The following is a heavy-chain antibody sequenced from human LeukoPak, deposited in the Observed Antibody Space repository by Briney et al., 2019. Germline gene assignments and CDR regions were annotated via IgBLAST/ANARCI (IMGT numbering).Heavy chain of an antibody. Sequence: GRSLRLSCAASGFTFSSYAMHWVRQAPGKGLEWVAVIPYDGSNKYYADSVKGRFTISRDNSKNTLYLQMNSLRAEDTAVYYCARAAVIVGASYFDYWGQGTLVTVSS. D-gene: IGHD1-26*01. V-gene: IGHV3-30-3*01. CDR1: GFTFSSYA. J-gene: IGHJ4*02. CDR3: ARAAVIVGASYFDY. CDR2: IPYDGSNK.